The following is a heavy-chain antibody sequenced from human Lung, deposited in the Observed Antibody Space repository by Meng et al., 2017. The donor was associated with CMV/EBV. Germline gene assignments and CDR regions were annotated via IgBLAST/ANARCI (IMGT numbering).Heavy chain of an antibody. V-gene: IGHV2-70*04. CDR3: ARILPGGWFHP. CDR2: IDWDGDT. J-gene: IGHJ5*02. Sequence: GPXLVXPTQSLTLTCTLSGLPHNTDKMRVSWLRQPPGKALEWLARIDWDGDTFYTDSLRTRLTISRDTSENQVVLTMTDVDPVDTATYYCARILPGGWFHPWGQGXLVTVSS. D-gene: IGHD4-23*01. CDR1: GLPHNTDKMR.